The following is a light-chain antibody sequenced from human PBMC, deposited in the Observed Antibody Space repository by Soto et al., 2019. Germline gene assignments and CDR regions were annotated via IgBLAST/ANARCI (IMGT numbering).Light chain of an antibody. CDR2: DTF. V-gene: IGKV3-20*01. J-gene: IGKJ5*01. CDR3: QQYDYLIT. CDR1: QSLNSNY. Sequence: EIVLTQSPGTLSLSPAERSTLSCRASQSLNSNYLAWHQQKPGQAPRLLIYDTFSRATGIPDRFSGSGSGTDFTLTISRLEPEDFAVYFCQQYDYLITFGQGTRLEIK.